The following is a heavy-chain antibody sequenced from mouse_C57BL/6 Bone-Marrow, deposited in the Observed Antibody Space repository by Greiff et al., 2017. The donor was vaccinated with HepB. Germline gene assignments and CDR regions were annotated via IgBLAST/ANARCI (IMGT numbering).Heavy chain of an antibody. D-gene: IGHD1-1*01. V-gene: IGHV14-3*01. Sequence: VHVKQSVAELVRPGASVKLSCTASGFNIKNTYMHWVKQRPEQGLEWIGRIDPANGNTKYAPKFQGKATITADTSSNTAYLQLSSLTSEDTAIYYCARPFITTVVDYFDYWGQGTTLTVSS. CDR1: GFNIKNTY. CDR3: ARPFITTVVDYFDY. J-gene: IGHJ2*01. CDR2: IDPANGNT.